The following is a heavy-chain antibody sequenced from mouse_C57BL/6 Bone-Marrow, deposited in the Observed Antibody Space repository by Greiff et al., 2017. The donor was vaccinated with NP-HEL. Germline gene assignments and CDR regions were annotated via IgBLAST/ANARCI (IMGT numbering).Heavy chain of an antibody. V-gene: IGHV5-12*01. J-gene: IGHJ2*01. CDR1: GFTFSDYY. CDR3: ARQDY. CDR2: ISNGGGST. Sequence: EVQLQESGGGLVQPGGSLKLSCAASGFTFSDYYMYWVRQTPEKRLEWVAYISNGGGSTYYPDTVKGRFTISRDNAKNTLYLQMSRLKSEDTAMYYCARQDYWGQGTTLTVSS.